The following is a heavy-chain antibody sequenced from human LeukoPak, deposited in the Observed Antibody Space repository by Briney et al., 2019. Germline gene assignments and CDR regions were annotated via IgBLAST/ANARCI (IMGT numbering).Heavy chain of an antibody. J-gene: IGHJ4*02. V-gene: IGHV3-30*02. D-gene: IGHD3-16*01. CDR3: AKDLSSGGGYD. Sequence: PGGSLRLSCAASGFNFSNYVMHWVRQAPGKGLEWVSFIGSDGSDKHYADSVKGRLTISRDNSKNTLYLQMNSLRPEDTAVYYCAKDLSSGGGYDWGQGTLVTVSS. CDR1: GFNFSNYV. CDR2: IGSDGSDK.